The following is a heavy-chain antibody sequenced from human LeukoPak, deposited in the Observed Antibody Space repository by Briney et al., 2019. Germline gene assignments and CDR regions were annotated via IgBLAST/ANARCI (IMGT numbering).Heavy chain of an antibody. V-gene: IGHV4-38-2*02. J-gene: IGHJ3*02. CDR2: IYYSGST. CDR1: GYSISTGYY. D-gene: IGHD5-18*01. CDR3: ARTRRASGYSYGYYAFDI. Sequence: SETLSLTCTVSGYSISTGYYWGWIRQPPGKGLEWIGSIYYSGSTYYNPSLKSRVTISVDTSKNQFSLKLSSVTAADTAVYYCARTRRASGYSYGYYAFDIWGQGTMVTVSS.